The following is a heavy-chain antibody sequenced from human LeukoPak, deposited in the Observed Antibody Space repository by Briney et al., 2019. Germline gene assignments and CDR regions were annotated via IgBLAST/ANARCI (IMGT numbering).Heavy chain of an antibody. CDR2: IYPDDSDT. J-gene: IGHJ4*02. CDR1: GYSFTNYW. Sequence: GESLKISCQGSGYSFTNYWIGGVRQVPGKGLEWMGIIYPDDSDTRYSPSFQGQVTISADKSISTAYLQWSSLKASDTAMYYCARRLYYSGSYYPFDYWGQGTLVTVSS. CDR3: ARRLYYSGSYYPFDY. D-gene: IGHD1-26*01. V-gene: IGHV5-51*01.